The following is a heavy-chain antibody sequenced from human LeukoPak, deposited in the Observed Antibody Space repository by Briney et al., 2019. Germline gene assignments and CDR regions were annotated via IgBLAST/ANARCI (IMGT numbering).Heavy chain of an antibody. D-gene: IGHD4-23*01. CDR3: ARAPNAGGNGAFDI. J-gene: IGHJ3*02. V-gene: IGHV4-59*08. CDR2: IYYSGST. Sequence: SETLSLTCTVSGGSISSYYWSWIRQPPGKGLEWIGYIYYSGSTNYNPSLKSRVTISIDTSKNHFSLKLNSVTAADTAVYYCARAPNAGGNGAFDIWGQGTMVTVSS. CDR1: GGSISSYY.